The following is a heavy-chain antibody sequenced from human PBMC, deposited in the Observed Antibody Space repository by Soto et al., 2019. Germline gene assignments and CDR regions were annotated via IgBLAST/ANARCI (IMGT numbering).Heavy chain of an antibody. CDR3: VRAPGQQAYSFEY. V-gene: IGHV3-33*01. Sequence: GGSLRLSCAASGRNFRNHGMHWVRQAPGKGLEWVAVIWYDGSSQYYADSVKGRFTISRDNRENTLYLQMNSLRSDDTAIYYCVRAPGQQAYSFEYWGQVTVVTVSS. J-gene: IGHJ4*02. CDR2: IWYDGSSQ. CDR1: GRNFRNHG. D-gene: IGHD6-13*01.